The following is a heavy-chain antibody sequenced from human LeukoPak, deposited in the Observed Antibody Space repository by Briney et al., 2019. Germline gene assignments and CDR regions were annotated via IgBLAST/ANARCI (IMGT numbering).Heavy chain of an antibody. V-gene: IGHV4-59*01. D-gene: IGHD6-19*01. J-gene: IGHJ4*02. CDR3: ARVTSSGWYAAGYYFDY. Sequence: SGTLSLTCTVSGGSINSYYWSWIRQPPGKGLEWIGYIYFSGSTNYNPSLKSRVTISVDTSKNQFSLKMSSVTAADTAVYYCARVTSSGWYAAGYYFDYWGQGTLVTVSS. CDR1: GGSINSYY. CDR2: IYFSGST.